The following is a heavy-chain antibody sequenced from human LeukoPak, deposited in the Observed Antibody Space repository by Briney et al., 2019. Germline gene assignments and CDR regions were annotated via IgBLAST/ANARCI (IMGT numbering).Heavy chain of an antibody. CDR2: ISGSGGST. J-gene: IGHJ3*02. CDR1: GFTFSSYG. D-gene: IGHD3-22*01. CDR3: AKGFSEYYYDSSGYDAFDI. Sequence: GGSLRLSCAASGFTFSSYGMSWVRQAPGKGLEWVSAISGSGGSTYYADSVKGRFTISRDNSKNTLYLQMNSLRAEDTAVYYCAKGFSEYYYDSSGYDAFDIWGQGTMVTVSS. V-gene: IGHV3-23*01.